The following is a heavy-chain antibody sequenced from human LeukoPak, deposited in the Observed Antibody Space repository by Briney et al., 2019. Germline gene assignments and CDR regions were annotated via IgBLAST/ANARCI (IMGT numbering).Heavy chain of an antibody. D-gene: IGHD4/OR15-4a*01. CDR1: GGSLSINS. CDR3: ARQQLKTMASFDY. J-gene: IGHJ4*02. Sequence: PSETLSLTCTVSGGSLSINSWSWIRLPAGKLLEWIGRINTSVSTDYNPSLKSRVTMSLDTSKNQFSLKLNSVTAADTAVYYCARQQLKTMASFDYWGQGTLVTVSS. CDR2: INTSVST. V-gene: IGHV4-4*07.